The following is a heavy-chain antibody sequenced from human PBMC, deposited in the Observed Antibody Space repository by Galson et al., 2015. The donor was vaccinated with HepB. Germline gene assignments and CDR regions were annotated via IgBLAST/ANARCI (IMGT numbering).Heavy chain of an antibody. Sequence: SVKVSCKASGYTFTSYGISWVRQAPGQGLEWMGWISVYNGNTKYAQKFQGRVTMTTDTSTSTVYMELRSLRSDDTAVYYCARGGRLGELSSSDYWGQGTLVTVSS. D-gene: IGHD3-16*02. CDR2: ISVYNGNT. V-gene: IGHV1-18*01. J-gene: IGHJ4*02. CDR1: GYTFTSYG. CDR3: ARGGRLGELSSSDY.